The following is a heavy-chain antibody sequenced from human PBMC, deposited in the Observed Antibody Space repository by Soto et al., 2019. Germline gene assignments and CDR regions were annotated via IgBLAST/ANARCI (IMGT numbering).Heavy chain of an antibody. CDR2: ISANNGNT. CDR3: ARSRPWFDP. Sequence: QVRLVHSETEVKKPGASVNVSCKASGYTFTSYTISWVRQAPGQGLEWMGWISANNGNTEFAQKFQDRLTMIADTTTCSAYLELRNLRPDDTAVYYCARSRPWFDPWGQGTLVAVSS. V-gene: IGHV1-18*01. CDR1: GYTFTSYT. J-gene: IGHJ5*02.